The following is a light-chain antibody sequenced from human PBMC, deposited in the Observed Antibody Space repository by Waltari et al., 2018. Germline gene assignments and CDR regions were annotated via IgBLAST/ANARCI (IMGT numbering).Light chain of an antibody. CDR1: QSINTY. Sequence: DIQMTQSPSSLSASVGDRVTITCRASQSINTYLNWYQRKPGEAPKLLIYGASTLESGVPSRFSGSGSGTDFTLTISSLQPEDFALYFCQQRSNWPVTFGQGTRVEAK. CDR3: QQRSNWPVT. V-gene: IGKV1-39*01. J-gene: IGKJ1*01. CDR2: GAS.